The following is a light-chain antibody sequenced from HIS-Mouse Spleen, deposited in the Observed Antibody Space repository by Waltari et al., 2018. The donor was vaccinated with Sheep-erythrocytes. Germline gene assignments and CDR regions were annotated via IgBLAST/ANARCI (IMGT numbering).Light chain of an antibody. CDR2: KVS. CDR3: MQGTHWPPYT. Sequence: DVVMTQSPLSLPVTLGQPASISCRSSQSLVHSDGNTYLNWFQQRPGQSLRRLIYKVSNRDSGVPDRFSGSGSGTDFTLKISRVEAEDVGVYYCMQGTHWPPYTFGQGTKLEIK. CDR1: QSLVHSDGNTY. J-gene: IGKJ2*01. V-gene: IGKV2-30*02.